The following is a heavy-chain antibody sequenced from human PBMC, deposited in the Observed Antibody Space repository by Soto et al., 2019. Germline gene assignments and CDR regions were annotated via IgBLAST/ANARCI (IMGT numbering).Heavy chain of an antibody. CDR2: INGDGSST. J-gene: IGHJ1*01. D-gene: IGHD2-15*01. V-gene: IGHV3-74*01. CDR3: ARDLDQYRRCSGGSCYSEYLQH. Sequence: GGSLRLSCAASGFTFSNYWMHWVRQAPGKGLVWVSRINGDGSSTNYADSVQGRFTISRDNAKNTVYLQMNSLTAEDTAVYYCARDLDQYRRCSGGSCYSEYLQHWGQGTLVTVSS. CDR1: GFTFSNYW.